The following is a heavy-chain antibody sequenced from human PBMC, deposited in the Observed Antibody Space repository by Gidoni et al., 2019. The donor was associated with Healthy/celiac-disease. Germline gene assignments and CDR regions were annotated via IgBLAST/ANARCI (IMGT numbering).Heavy chain of an antibody. CDR2: IRSKAYGGTT. Sequence: EVQLVESGGGLVQPGRSLRLSCTASGFTFGDYAMSWVRQAPGKGLEWVGFIRSKAYGGTTEYAASVKGRFTISRDDSKSIAYLQMNSLKTEDTAVYYCTRPHYDYVYWGQGTLVTVSS. J-gene: IGHJ4*02. CDR1: GFTFGDYA. CDR3: TRPHYDYVY. D-gene: IGHD3-16*01. V-gene: IGHV3-49*04.